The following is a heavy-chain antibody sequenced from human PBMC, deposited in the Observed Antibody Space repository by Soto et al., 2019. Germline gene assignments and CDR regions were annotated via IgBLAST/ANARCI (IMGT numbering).Heavy chain of an antibody. J-gene: IGHJ4*02. CDR3: TRVVDGSAEEFDY. V-gene: IGHV3-74*01. Sequence: EVQLVESGGGLVQPGGSLRLSCAASGFPLSNYWMHWVRQAPGEGLVWVSRIGSSGGGTTYADSVKGRFTISRDNAKNTLYLQMNSLRAEDTAVYFCTRVVDGSAEEFDYWGQGTLVTVSS. CDR2: IGSSGGGT. D-gene: IGHD1-26*01. CDR1: GFPLSNYW.